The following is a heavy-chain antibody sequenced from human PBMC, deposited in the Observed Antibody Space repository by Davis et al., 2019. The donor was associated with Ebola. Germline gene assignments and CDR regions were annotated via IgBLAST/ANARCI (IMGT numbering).Heavy chain of an antibody. V-gene: IGHV3-73*01. J-gene: IGHJ4*02. CDR3: TRHVYCSGGSCLFDY. Sequence: GGSLRLSCAASGFTFSGSAMHWVRQASGKGLEWVGRIRSKANSYATAYAASVKGRFTISRDDSKNTAYLQMNSLKTEDTAVYYCTRHVYCSGGSCLFDYWGQGTLVTVSS. D-gene: IGHD2-15*01. CDR1: GFTFSGSA. CDR2: IRSKANSYAT.